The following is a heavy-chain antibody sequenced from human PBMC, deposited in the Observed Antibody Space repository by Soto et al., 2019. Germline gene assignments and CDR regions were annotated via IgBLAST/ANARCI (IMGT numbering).Heavy chain of an antibody. CDR3: ARDVQSIRSGDPAYYFDY. Sequence: GESLKISCAASGFTFSSYAMHWVRQAPGKGLEWVAVISYDGSNKYYADSVKGRFTISRDNSKNTLYLQMNSLRAEDTAVYYCARDVQSIRSGDPAYYFDYWGQGTLVTVSS. J-gene: IGHJ4*02. V-gene: IGHV3-30*04. CDR1: GFTFSSYA. D-gene: IGHD7-27*01. CDR2: ISYDGSNK.